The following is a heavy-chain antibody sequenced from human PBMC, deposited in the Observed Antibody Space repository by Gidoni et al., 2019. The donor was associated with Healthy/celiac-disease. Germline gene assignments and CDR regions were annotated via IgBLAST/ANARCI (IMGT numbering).Heavy chain of an antibody. CDR2: IYYSGST. D-gene: IGHD6-6*01. CDR1: GGSISSSSYY. V-gene: IGHV4-39*01. J-gene: IGHJ4*02. Sequence: QLQLQESGPGLVKPSETLSLTCTVSGGSISSSSYYWGWIRQPPGKGLEWIGSIYYSGSTYYNPSLKSRVTISVDTSKNQFSLKLSSVTAADTAVYYCARRGIKQLAFDYWGQGTLVTVSS. CDR3: ARRGIKQLAFDY.